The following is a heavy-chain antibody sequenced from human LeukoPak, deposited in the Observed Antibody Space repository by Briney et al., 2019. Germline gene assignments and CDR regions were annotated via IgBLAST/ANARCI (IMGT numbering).Heavy chain of an antibody. CDR1: GDSLCRNDYL. CDR3: ARQDVRGGTYFTLY. D-gene: IGHD1-26*01. V-gene: IGHV4-39*01. Sequence: SEPLSLPCTLSGDSLCRNDYLGGWIRQPPGEGREWIGSISSCGTTYYNPSLKSRVTISGDTSKNEFSLKERSVTVADTAIYFCARQDVRGGTYFTLYWGQGTLVTVSS. CDR2: ISSCGTT. J-gene: IGHJ4*02.